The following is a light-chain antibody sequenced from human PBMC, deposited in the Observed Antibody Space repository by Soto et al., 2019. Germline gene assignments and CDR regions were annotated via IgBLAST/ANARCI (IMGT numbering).Light chain of an antibody. V-gene: IGKV3-15*01. CDR3: QQYNNRPIT. CDR1: QSINNN. J-gene: IGKJ5*01. Sequence: EVVMTQSPATLSVSPGERATLSCRASQSINNNLAWYQQKPGQAPRLLIYGASTRATAFPARFSGSGSGTEFTLTIASLQSEDFAVYYCQQYNNRPITFGQGTRLENK. CDR2: GAS.